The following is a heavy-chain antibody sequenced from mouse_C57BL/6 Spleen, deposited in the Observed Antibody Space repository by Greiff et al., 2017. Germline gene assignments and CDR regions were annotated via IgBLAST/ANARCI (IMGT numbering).Heavy chain of an antibody. J-gene: IGHJ3*01. CDR3: SLVCGNYDWFAY. Sequence: VQLQQSGAELVRPGASVKLSCTASGFNIKDDYMHWVKQRPEQGLEWIGWIDPENGDTEYASKFQGKATITADTSSNTAYLQLSILTTEDTAVYYCSLVCGNYDWFAYWGQGTLVTVSA. D-gene: IGHD2-1*01. CDR2: IDPENGDT. V-gene: IGHV14-4*01. CDR1: GFNIKDDY.